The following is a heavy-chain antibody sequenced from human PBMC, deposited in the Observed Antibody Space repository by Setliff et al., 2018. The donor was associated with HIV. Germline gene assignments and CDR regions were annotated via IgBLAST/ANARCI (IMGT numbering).Heavy chain of an antibody. Sequence: SETLSLTCTVPGGSITSGSFYWSWIRQPAGKGLEWFGHIYTSGSTNYNPPLKSRVAMSVDTSKHQFSLKLSSVTAADTAVYYCARMITFGGVHWYFDLWGRGTLVTVS. V-gene: IGHV4-61*09. CDR3: ARMITFGGVHWYFDL. CDR2: IYTSGST. D-gene: IGHD3-16*01. CDR1: GGSITSGSFY. J-gene: IGHJ2*01.